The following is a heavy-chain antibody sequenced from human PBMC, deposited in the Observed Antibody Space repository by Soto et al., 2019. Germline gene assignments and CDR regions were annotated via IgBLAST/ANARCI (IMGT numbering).Heavy chain of an antibody. CDR3: ARPYCGGDCYSFPSDLRLMLLYVMDF. CDR1: GGTFSSYA. J-gene: IGHJ6*02. Sequence: ASVKVSCKASGGTFSSYAISWVRQAPGQGLEWMGGIIPIFGTANYAQKFQGRVTITADESTSTAYMELSSLRSEDTAVYYCARPYCGGDCYSFPSDLRLMLLYVMDFWGQGTTVTVSS. D-gene: IGHD2-21*02. V-gene: IGHV1-69*13. CDR2: IIPIFGTA.